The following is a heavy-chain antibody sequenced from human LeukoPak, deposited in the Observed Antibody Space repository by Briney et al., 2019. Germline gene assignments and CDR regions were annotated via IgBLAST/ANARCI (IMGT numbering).Heavy chain of an antibody. CDR3: ARDLEAYYFDY. V-gene: IGHV4-39*07. CDR1: GGSISSSSYY. D-gene: IGHD1-1*01. CDR2: IYYSGST. J-gene: IGHJ4*02. Sequence: SETLSLTCTVSGGSISSSSYYWGWIRQPPGKGLEWIGSIYYSGSTYYNPSLKSRVTISVDTSKNQFSLKLSSVTAADTAVYYCARDLEAYYFDYWGQGTLVTVSS.